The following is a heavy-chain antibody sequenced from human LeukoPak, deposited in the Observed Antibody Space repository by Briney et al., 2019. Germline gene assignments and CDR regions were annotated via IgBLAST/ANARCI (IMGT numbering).Heavy chain of an antibody. D-gene: IGHD6-19*01. CDR1: GGSISSYY. V-gene: IGHV4-59*08. CDR3: ARHEDSSGWDPPSGYYYGMDV. Sequence: SETLSLTCTVSGGSISSYYWSWIRQPPGRGLEWIGYIYYSGSTNYNPSLKSRVTISVDTSKNQFSLKLSSVTAADTAVYYCARHEDSSGWDPPSGYYYGMDVWGQGTTVTVSS. J-gene: IGHJ6*02. CDR2: IYYSGST.